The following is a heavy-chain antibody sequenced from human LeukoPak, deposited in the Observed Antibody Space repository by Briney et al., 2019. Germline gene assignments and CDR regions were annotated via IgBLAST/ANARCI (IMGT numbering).Heavy chain of an antibody. Sequence: PSETLSLTCTVSGDSISDINHYWGWIRQPPGKELDWIGNIYYTGSTFYNPSLKSPVTISRDTSKNQFSLKLSSLTTADTAVYYCARHAPTDLWSGYHFDSWGQGTLITVSS. CDR1: GDSISDINHY. CDR3: ARHAPTDLWSGYHFDS. V-gene: IGHV4-39*01. J-gene: IGHJ4*02. CDR2: IYYTGST. D-gene: IGHD3-3*01.